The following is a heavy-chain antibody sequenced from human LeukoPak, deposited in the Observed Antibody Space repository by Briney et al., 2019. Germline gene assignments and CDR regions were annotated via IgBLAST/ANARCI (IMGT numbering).Heavy chain of an antibody. CDR2: ISDDGSNK. Sequence: GGSMSLACAASGFTFSRYAMHWVRQAPGNGREWVGVISDDGSNKYYADSVKGRFTISRDNSKNTLYLQMNSLRAEDTAVYYCARGLNIVVVPTASHYYYGMDVWGQGTTVTVS. J-gene: IGHJ6*01. CDR3: ARGLNIVVVPTASHYYYGMDV. V-gene: IGHV3-30-3*01. CDR1: GFTFSRYA. D-gene: IGHD2-2*01.